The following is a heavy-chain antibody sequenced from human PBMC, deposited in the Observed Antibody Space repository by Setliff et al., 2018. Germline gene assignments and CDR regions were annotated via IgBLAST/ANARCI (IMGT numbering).Heavy chain of an antibody. Sequence: ASVKVSCKVSGYTLTELSRHWVRQAPGKGLEWMGGFDPEDGETIYAQKFQGRVTMTEDTSTDTAYMELSSLRSEDTAVYYCATTHYDGSGYYYLERSAFDIWGQGTMVTVSS. V-gene: IGHV1-24*01. J-gene: IGHJ3*02. CDR2: FDPEDGET. CDR1: GYTLTELS. D-gene: IGHD3-22*01. CDR3: ATTHYDGSGYYYLERSAFDI.